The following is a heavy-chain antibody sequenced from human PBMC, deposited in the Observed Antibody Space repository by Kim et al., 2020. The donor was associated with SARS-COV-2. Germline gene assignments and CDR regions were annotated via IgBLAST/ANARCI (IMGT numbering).Heavy chain of an antibody. CDR1: GGTFSSYA. J-gene: IGHJ5*02. CDR3: AILTGTTHEDNWFDP. CDR2: IIPIFGTA. Sequence: SVKVSCKASGGTFSSYAISWVRQAPGQGLEWMGGIIPIFGTANYAQKFQGRVTITADESTSTAYMELSSLRSEDTAVYYCAILTGTTHEDNWFDPWGQGTLVTVSS. V-gene: IGHV1-69*13. D-gene: IGHD1-20*01.